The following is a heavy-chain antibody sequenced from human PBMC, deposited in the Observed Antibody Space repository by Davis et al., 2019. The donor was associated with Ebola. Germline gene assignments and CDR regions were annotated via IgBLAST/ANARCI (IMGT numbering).Heavy chain of an antibody. D-gene: IGHD3-10*01. CDR3: ARDSYPYVLTLDY. V-gene: IGHV1-18*01. CDR2: ISAYNGNT. Sequence: AASVKVSCKASGYTFKNSAISWVRQAPGQGLEWMGWISAYNGNTAYAQILQGRVTMTTDTSTNTAYMELRGLTSDETAVYYCARDSYPYVLTLDYWGQGALVTVSS. CDR1: GYTFKNSA. J-gene: IGHJ4*02.